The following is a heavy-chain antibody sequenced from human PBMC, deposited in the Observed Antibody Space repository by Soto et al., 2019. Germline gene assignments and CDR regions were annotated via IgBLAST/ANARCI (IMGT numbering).Heavy chain of an antibody. CDR3: ASSLLTPFDY. CDR1: GYTFTYRY. Sequence: SVKVSCKASGYTFTYRYLHWVRQAPGQALEWMGWITPFNGNTNYAQKFQDRVTITTDKSTSTAYMELSSLRSEDTAVYYCASSLLTPFDYWGQGTLVTVAS. V-gene: IGHV1-45*02. D-gene: IGHD7-27*01. J-gene: IGHJ4*02. CDR2: ITPFNGNT.